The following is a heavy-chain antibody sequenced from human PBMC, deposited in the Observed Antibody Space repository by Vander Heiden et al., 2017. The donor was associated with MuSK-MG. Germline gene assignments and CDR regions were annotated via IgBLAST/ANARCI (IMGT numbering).Heavy chain of an antibody. J-gene: IGHJ5*02. CDR2: IYYSGST. D-gene: IGHD3-16*02. CDR3: ARATRYYDYVWGSYRLNWFDP. Sequence: QVQLQESGPGLVKPSETLSLTCTVSGGSISSYYWSWIRQPPGKGLEWIGYIYYSGSTNYNPSLKSRVTISVDTSKIQFSLKLSSVTAADTAVYYCARATRYYDYVWGSYRLNWFDPWGQGTLVTVSS. V-gene: IGHV4-59*01. CDR1: GGSISSYY.